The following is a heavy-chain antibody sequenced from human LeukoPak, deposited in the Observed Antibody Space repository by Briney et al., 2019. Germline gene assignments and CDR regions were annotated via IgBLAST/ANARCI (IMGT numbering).Heavy chain of an antibody. CDR2: ISGSGGST. D-gene: IGHD2-21*02. CDR1: GFTFSSYA. CDR3: AKETAPTLLFREGLDP. Sequence: GGSLRLSCAASGFTFSSYAMSWVRQAPGKGLEWVSAISGSGGSTYYADSVKGRFTISRDNSKNTLYLQMNSLGAEDTAVYYCAKETAPTLLFREGLDPWGQGTLVTVSS. V-gene: IGHV3-23*01. J-gene: IGHJ5*02.